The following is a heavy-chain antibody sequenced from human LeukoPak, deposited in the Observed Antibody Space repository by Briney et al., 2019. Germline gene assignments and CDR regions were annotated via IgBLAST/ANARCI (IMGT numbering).Heavy chain of an antibody. V-gene: IGHV3-23*01. CDR1: GFTFSSYA. Sequence: PGGSLRLSCAASGFTFSSYAMSWVRQAPGKGLEWVLAISGSGGSTYYADSVKGRFTISRDNSKTTLYLQLNSLRTEDTATYYCAKDRCTVGLDAFDIWGQGTMVTVSS. CDR3: AKDRCTVGLDAFDI. CDR2: ISGSGGST. J-gene: IGHJ3*02. D-gene: IGHD2-8*01.